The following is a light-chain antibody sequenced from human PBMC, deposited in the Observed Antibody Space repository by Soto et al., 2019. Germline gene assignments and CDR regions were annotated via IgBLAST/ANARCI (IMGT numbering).Light chain of an antibody. J-gene: IGKJ4*01. Sequence: EIVLTQSPATLSLSPGERATLSCRASQSVSSYLAWYQQKPGQAPRLLIYDASNRATGIPARFSGSGSGTSYTLSISSLEPDDFAVYYCQQRSNWPLLTFGGGTKVEIK. V-gene: IGKV3-11*01. CDR1: QSVSSY. CDR2: DAS. CDR3: QQRSNWPLLT.